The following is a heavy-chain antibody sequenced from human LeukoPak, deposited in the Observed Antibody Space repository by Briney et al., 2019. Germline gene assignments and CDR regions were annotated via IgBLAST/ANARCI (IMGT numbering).Heavy chain of an antibody. Sequence: GRSLRLSCAASGFTFDDYAMHWVRQAPGKGLEWVSGISWNSGSIGYADSVKGRFTISRDDAKNSLYLQMNSLRAEDTALYYCAKNRGCRGAFDIWGQGTMVTVSS. V-gene: IGHV3-9*01. CDR2: ISWNSGSI. CDR3: AKNRGCRGAFDI. D-gene: IGHD2-15*01. J-gene: IGHJ3*02. CDR1: GFTFDDYA.